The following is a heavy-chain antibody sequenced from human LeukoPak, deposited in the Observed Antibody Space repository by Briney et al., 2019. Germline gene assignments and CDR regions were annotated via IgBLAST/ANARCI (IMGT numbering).Heavy chain of an antibody. CDR2: LSGSGDGQ. CDR3: AKGCQCPSGLSSWFDP. Sequence: GGSLRLSCSASGFTFTNYGMSWVRQAPGKGLEWVSGLSGSGDGQFYADSVEGRFTISRDIFNNIWYLQMNSLRAEDTAVYYCAKGCQCPSGLSSWFDPRGQGTLVAVSS. CDR1: GFTFTNYG. D-gene: IGHD1-14*01. V-gene: IGHV3-23*01. J-gene: IGHJ5*02.